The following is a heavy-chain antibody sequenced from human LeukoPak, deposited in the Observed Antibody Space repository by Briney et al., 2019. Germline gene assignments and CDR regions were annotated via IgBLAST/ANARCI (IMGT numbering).Heavy chain of an antibody. CDR2: ISSDGSKI. J-gene: IGHJ4*02. V-gene: IGHV3-30*04. Sequence: GGSLRLSCAASGFIFSNYAMHWVRQAPGKGLEWVALISSDGSKIYYADSVKGRFTISRDNSRNTLYLQMNSLRAEDTAVYYCARDWDTAMVLSTPLYWGQGTLVTVSS. CDR1: GFIFSNYA. D-gene: IGHD5-18*01. CDR3: ARDWDTAMVLSTPLY.